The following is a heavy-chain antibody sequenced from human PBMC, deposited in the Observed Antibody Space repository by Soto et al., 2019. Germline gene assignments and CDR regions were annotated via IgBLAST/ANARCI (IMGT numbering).Heavy chain of an antibody. Sequence: HPGGSLRLSCATSGFTFSTYAMHWVRQAPGKGLEYVSAISSNGRSTYYANSVKGRFTISRDNSKNTLYLQMDSLRAEDMAVYYCARDRCTNGVCYAATYYWGQGTVVTVSS. CDR3: ARDRCTNGVCYAATYY. CDR2: ISSNGRST. J-gene: IGHJ4*02. V-gene: IGHV3-64*01. D-gene: IGHD2-8*01. CDR1: GFTFSTYA.